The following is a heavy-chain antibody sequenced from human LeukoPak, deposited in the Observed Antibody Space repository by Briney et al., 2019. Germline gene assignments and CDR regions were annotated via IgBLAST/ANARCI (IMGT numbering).Heavy chain of an antibody. D-gene: IGHD3-22*01. Sequence: GGSLRFSCAVSGITLSNYGMSWVRQAPGKGLEWVAGISDSGGSTSYADSVKGRFTISRDNRKNTLYLQMNSLRAEDTAVYFCAKRGVVIRVILVGFHKAAYYFDSWGQGALVTVSS. CDR1: GITLSNYG. CDR2: ISDSGGST. CDR3: AKRGVVIRVILVGFHKAAYYFDS. J-gene: IGHJ4*02. V-gene: IGHV3-23*01.